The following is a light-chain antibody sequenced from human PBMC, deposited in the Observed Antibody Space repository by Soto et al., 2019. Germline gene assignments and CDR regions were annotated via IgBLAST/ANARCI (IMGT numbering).Light chain of an antibody. V-gene: IGKV1-5*03. Sequence: DGRMTQSPDTLPASLGDRVGITCRAGGSISTWLAWYQQKPGKAPNLLIYKASRLETGVPSRFSGSGSGTEFTLTISFLQPDDFAIYYWQPYTSYSPLRFGGG. J-gene: IGKJ4*01. CDR2: KAS. CDR3: QPYTSYSPLR. CDR1: GSISTW.